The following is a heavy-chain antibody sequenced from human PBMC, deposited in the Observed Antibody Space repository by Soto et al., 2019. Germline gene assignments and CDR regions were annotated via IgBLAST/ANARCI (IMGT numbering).Heavy chain of an antibody. CDR1: GFTFSNYW. J-gene: IGHJ3*02. CDR2: IHSDGSST. D-gene: IGHD3-22*01. V-gene: IGHV3-74*01. CDR3: ARDRGYYDSSGFYTDAFDI. Sequence: EVQLVESGGGLVQPGGSLRVSCAASGFTFSNYWMHWVRQAPGKGLVWVSRIHSDGSSTSYADSVKGRFTISRDNAKNTLYLQRNSLRAEDTAVYYCARDRGYYDSSGFYTDAFDIWGQGTLVTVSS.